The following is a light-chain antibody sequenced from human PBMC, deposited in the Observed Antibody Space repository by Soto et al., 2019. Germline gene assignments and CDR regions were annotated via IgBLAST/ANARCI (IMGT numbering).Light chain of an antibody. V-gene: IGLV1-44*01. CDR3: APWDDSLNGVV. J-gene: IGLJ2*01. Sequence: QTVLTQPPSACGTPGQRVTISCSGSSSNIGSNTVNWYQQLPGTAPKLLIYSNNQRPSGVPDRFSGSKSGTSASLAISGLQSEDEADYYCAPWDDSLNGVVFGGGTKLTVL. CDR1: SSNIGSNT. CDR2: SNN.